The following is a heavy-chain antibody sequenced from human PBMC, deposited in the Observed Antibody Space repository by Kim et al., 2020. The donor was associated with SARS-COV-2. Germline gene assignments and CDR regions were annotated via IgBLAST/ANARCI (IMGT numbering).Heavy chain of an antibody. CDR2: IKSKTDGGTT. CDR1: GFTFSNAW. V-gene: IGHV3-15*01. D-gene: IGHD6-6*01. J-gene: IGHJ6*02. Sequence: GGSLRLSCAASGFTFSNAWMSWVRQAPGKGLEWVGRIKSKTDGGTTDYAAPVKGRFTISRDDSKNTLYLQMNSLKTEDTAVYYCTTESLSIAALLDYYYGMDVWGQGTTVTVSS. CDR3: TTESLSIAALLDYYYGMDV.